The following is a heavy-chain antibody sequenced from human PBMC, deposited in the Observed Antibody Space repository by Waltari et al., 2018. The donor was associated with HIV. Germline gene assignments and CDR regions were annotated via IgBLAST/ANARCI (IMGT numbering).Heavy chain of an antibody. CDR2: VYWNEDK. V-gene: IGHV2-5*01. J-gene: IGHJ4*02. CDR1: GFSFSTPGVG. D-gene: IGHD3-22*01. Sequence: QITLKESGPTLVRPTETLTLTCTFSGFSFSTPGVGVGWIRQSPGEAPEGLTFVYWNEDKRYRPSLRTRSTISKDTSKNQVVLSLTNMDARDTGTYYCARRYYYDSSGYVLDSWGQGTQVFVST. CDR3: ARRYYYDSSGYVLDS.